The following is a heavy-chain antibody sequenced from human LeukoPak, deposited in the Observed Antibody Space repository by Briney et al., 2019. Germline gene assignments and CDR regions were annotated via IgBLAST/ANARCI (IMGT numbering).Heavy chain of an antibody. Sequence: SETLSLTCTVCGGSISSYYWSWIRQPPGKGLEWIGYIYYSGSTKYNPSLKSRVTISVYTSKNQFSLQLSSVTAADTAVYSCARGAYYGSGSDYRDYYYYYMDVWGKGTTVTISS. CDR3: ARGAYYGSGSDYRDYYYYYMDV. CDR1: GGSISSYY. J-gene: IGHJ6*03. D-gene: IGHD3-10*01. CDR2: IYYSGST. V-gene: IGHV4-59*01.